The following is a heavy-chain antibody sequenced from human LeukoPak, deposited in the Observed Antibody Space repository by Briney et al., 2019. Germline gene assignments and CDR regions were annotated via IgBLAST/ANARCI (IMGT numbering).Heavy chain of an antibody. CDR2: MSPNSGDT. V-gene: IGHV1-8*02. J-gene: IGHJ4*02. Sequence: ASVKVSCKASGGTFSSYAISWVRQATGQGLEWMGWMSPNSGDTGYAQKFQGRVTMTSDSSISTAFMELSSLRSEDTAIYYCVRTPPNWGFDYWGQGTLVTVSS. CDR1: GGTFSSYA. CDR3: VRTPPNWGFDY. D-gene: IGHD7-27*01.